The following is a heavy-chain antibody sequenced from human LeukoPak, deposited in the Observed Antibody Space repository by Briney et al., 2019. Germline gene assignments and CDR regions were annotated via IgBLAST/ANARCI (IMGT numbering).Heavy chain of an antibody. D-gene: IGHD3-16*01. CDR1: DDSISDYY. V-gene: IGHV4-59*01. J-gene: IGHJ4*02. Sequence: SETLSLTCTVSDDSISDYYRGWIRQPPGKGLEWIGYIHNSGTSTYSLSLKSRVTISADTSKNQFSLKLNSMTTADTAVYYCTRGAGWLIDYWGQGILVTVSS. CDR2: IHNSGTS. CDR3: TRGAGWLIDY.